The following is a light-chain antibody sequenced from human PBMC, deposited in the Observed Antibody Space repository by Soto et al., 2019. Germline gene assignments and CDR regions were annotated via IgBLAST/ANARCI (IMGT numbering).Light chain of an antibody. CDR3: QQYESTPPT. Sequence: DIVGTQSPDSLAVSLGERATLNCKSSQSVLYSSNNKNYLAWYQQRPGQPPKLLIYWASTRESGVPDRFSGSGSGTDFTLTITSLQAEDVAVYYCQQYESTPPTFGQGTKLEIK. CDR1: QSVLYSSNNKNY. V-gene: IGKV4-1*01. CDR2: WAS. J-gene: IGKJ2*01.